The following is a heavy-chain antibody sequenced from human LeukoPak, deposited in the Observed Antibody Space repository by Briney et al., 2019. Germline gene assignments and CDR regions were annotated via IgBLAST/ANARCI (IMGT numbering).Heavy chain of an antibody. D-gene: IGHD3-3*01. V-gene: IGHV1-18*01. J-gene: IGHJ5*02. CDR3: ARVSLEWLFGDWFDP. CDR1: GYTFTSYG. CDR2: ISAYNGNT. Sequence: ASVKVSCKASGYTFTSYGISWVRQAPGQGLEWMGWISAYNGNTNYAQKLQGRVTMTTDTSTSTAYMELRSLRSDDTAVYYCARVSLEWLFGDWFDPWGQGNLVTVSS.